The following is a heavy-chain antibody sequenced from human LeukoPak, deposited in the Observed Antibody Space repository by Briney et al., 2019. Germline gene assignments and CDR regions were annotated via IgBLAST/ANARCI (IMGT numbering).Heavy chain of an antibody. D-gene: IGHD6-19*01. V-gene: IGHV4-4*09. CDR1: GASMSSNY. J-gene: IGHJ4*02. Sequence: ASETLSLTCNVSGASMSSNYWSWIRQPPGKGLEWIGYIYHSGNTNYSPSLESRVTMSVDESKNQFSLRVHFVSAADTAVYYCASTRRAAVAGRFDSWGQGTLVTVSS. CDR2: IYHSGNT. CDR3: ASTRRAAVAGRFDS.